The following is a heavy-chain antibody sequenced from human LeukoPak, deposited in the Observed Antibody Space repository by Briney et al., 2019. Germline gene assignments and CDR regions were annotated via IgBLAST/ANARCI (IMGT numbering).Heavy chain of an antibody. J-gene: IGHJ3*02. CDR3: ASIRSAMAQKKAFDI. D-gene: IGHD5-18*01. CDR1: GGTFSSYA. CDR2: IIPILGIA. V-gene: IGHV1-69*04. Sequence: GASVKVSCKASGGTFSSYAISWVRQAPGQGLEWMGRIIPILGIANYAQKFQGRVTITADKSTSTAYMELSSLRSEDTAVYYCASIRSAMAQKKAFDIWGQGTMVTVSS.